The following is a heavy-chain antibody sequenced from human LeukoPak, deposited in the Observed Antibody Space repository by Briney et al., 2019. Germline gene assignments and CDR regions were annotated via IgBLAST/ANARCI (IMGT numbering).Heavy chain of an antibody. J-gene: IGHJ3*01. V-gene: IGHV1-2*02. CDR3: ARPHDGGSYSNDAFDF. Sequence: ASVKVSCKASGYTFTDYYMHWVRQAPGQGLEWMGWINPDSGGTRYSQKFQGRVTMTRDTSINTVYMELSRLRSDDTAVYYCARPHDGGSYSNDAFDFWGQGTMVTVSS. D-gene: IGHD1-26*01. CDR1: GYTFTDYY. CDR2: INPDSGGT.